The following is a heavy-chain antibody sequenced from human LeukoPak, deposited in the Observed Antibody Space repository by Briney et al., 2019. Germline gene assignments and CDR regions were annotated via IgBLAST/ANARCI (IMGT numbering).Heavy chain of an antibody. Sequence: QTGGSLRLSCAASGFTFSTYGMSWVRQAPGKGLEWVSTISGSGGRTYYADSVEGRFTISRDNSKNTLYLQMNSLRAEDTAIYYCAKGSWVVAANLFDYWGQGTLVTVSS. CDR3: AKGSWVVAANLFDY. CDR2: ISGSGGRT. D-gene: IGHD2-15*01. J-gene: IGHJ4*02. V-gene: IGHV3-23*01. CDR1: GFTFSTYG.